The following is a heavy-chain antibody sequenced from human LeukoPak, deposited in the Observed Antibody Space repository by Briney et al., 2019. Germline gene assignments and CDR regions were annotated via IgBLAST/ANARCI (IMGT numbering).Heavy chain of an antibody. CDR2: ISAYNGDT. V-gene: IGHV1-18*01. J-gene: IGHJ4*02. D-gene: IGHD1-26*01. CDR3: ARKGYSGSPPALRY. Sequence: ASVKVSCKASGYTFTSYGISWVRQAPGQGLEWMGWISAYNGDTNYAQKLQGRVTMTTDTSTSTAYMELRSLRSDDTAVYYCARKGYSGSPPALRYWGQGTLVTVSS. CDR1: GYTFTSYG.